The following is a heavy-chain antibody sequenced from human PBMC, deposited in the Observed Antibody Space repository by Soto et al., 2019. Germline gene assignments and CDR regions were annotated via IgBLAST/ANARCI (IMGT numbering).Heavy chain of an antibody. D-gene: IGHD3-22*01. CDR3: ATVAYDSSGYYYLNWFDP. J-gene: IGHJ5*02. Sequence: ASVKVSCKVSGYTLTELSMHWVRQAPGKGLEWMGGFDPEDGETIYAQKFQGRVTMTEDTSTDTAYMELSSLRSEDTAVYYCATVAYDSSGYYYLNWFDPWGQGTVVTVSS. V-gene: IGHV1-24*01. CDR2: FDPEDGET. CDR1: GYTLTELS.